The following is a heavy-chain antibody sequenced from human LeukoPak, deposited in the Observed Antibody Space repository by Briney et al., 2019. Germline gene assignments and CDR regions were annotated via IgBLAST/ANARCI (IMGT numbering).Heavy chain of an antibody. CDR3: ARASVLLWFGELYSPSPPSYYFDY. CDR1: GGSISSSNW. J-gene: IGHJ4*02. V-gene: IGHV4-4*02. D-gene: IGHD3-10*01. Sequence: PSGTLSLTCAVSGGSISSSNWWSWVRQPPGKGLEWIGEIYHSGSTNYNPSLKSRVTISVDKSKNQFSLKLSSVTAADTAVYYCARASVLLWFGELYSPSPPSYYFDYWGQGTLVTVSS. CDR2: IYHSGST.